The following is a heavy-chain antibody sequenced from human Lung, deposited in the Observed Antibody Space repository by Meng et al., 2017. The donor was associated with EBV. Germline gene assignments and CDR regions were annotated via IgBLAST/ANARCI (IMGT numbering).Heavy chain of an antibody. CDR1: RGPFSTNY. Sequence: QWRRQRGGRGPLHPSQALPLPCAGDRGPFSTNYWRWIRHPPGKGLGWIGEINRSGSTNYTPSLKSRLTVSMATSKNQFSLKLSPVTAADTAVYYCARLYRGGWYLWGRGTLVTVSS. D-gene: IGHD6-19*01. V-gene: IGHV4-34*01. J-gene: IGHJ4*02. CDR2: INRSGST. CDR3: ARLYRGGWYL.